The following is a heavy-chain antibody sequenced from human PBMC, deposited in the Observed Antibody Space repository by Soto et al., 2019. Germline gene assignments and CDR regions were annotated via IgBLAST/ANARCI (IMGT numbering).Heavy chain of an antibody. CDR3: ARGGGVGVAGSATFDL. D-gene: IGHD3-3*01. CDR2: INPATGAA. V-gene: IGHV1-2*02. CDR1: GYPVTAYY. Sequence: QLHLVQSGAVVKKPGASVTVSCSASGYPVTAYYMHWVRQAPGRGLEWMGGINPATGAAKYTQTFEGGATMTGETATSTVFMEPSGLTAEDAAVFYGARGGGVGVAGSATFDLWGQGTLVTVSS. J-gene: IGHJ3*01.